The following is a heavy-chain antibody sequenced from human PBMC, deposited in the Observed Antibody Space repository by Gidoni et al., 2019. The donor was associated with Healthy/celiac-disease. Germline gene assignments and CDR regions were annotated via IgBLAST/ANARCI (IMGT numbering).Heavy chain of an antibody. J-gene: IGHJ4*02. V-gene: IGHV3-33*01. CDR3: ARGLLDSVVAATRGYYFDY. Sequence: QVQLVESGGGVVQPGRSLRLSCAASGFTFSSYGMHWVRQAPGKGLEWVAVIWYDGSNKYYADSVKGRFTISRDNSKNTLYLQMNSLRAEDTAVYYCARGLLDSVVAATRGYYFDYWGQGTLVTVSS. CDR1: GFTFSSYG. D-gene: IGHD2-15*01. CDR2: IWYDGSNK.